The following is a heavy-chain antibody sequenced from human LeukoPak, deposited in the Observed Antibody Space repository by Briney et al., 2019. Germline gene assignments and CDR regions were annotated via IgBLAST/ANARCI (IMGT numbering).Heavy chain of an antibody. J-gene: IGHJ4*02. CDR2: ISSDGGGE. V-gene: IGHV3-33*01. D-gene: IGHD4-23*01. CDR3: ARAYDGNSYSFDH. CDR1: GFTFRSYD. Sequence: PGGSLRLSCGASGFTFRSYDMHWVRQAPGKGLDRVAVISSDGGGEDYADSVKGRFTISRDNSKNTVYLQMDSLRAEDTGVYFCARAYDGNSYSFDHWGQGTLVTVAS.